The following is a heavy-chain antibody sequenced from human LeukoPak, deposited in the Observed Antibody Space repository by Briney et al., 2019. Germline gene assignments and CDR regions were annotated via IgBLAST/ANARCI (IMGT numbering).Heavy chain of an antibody. D-gene: IGHD5-18*01. J-gene: IGHJ5*02. V-gene: IGHV1-69*02. Sequence: GASVKVSCKASGGTFSSYTISCVRQAPGQGLEWMGRIIPILGIANSAQKFQGRVTITADKSTSTAYMELSSLRSEDTAVYYCAGGIQLWLLGWFDPWGQGTLVTVSS. CDR1: GGTFSSYT. CDR3: AGGIQLWLLGWFDP. CDR2: IIPILGIA.